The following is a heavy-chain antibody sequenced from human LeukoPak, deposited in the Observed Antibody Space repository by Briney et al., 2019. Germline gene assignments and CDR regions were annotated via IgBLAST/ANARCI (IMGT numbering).Heavy chain of an antibody. Sequence: SETLSLTCTVSGGSISSYYWSWIRQPPGKGLEWIGYIYTSGSTNYNPSLKSRVTISVDTSKNQFSLKLSSVTAADTAVYYCARLGSSWYAYYFDYWAREPWSPSPQ. CDR1: GGSISSYY. CDR3: ARLGSSWYAYYFDY. V-gene: IGHV4-4*09. J-gene: IGHJ4*02. CDR2: IYTSGST. D-gene: IGHD6-13*01.